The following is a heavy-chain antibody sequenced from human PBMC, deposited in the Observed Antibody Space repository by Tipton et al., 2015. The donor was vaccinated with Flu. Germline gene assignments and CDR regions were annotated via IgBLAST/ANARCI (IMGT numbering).Heavy chain of an antibody. V-gene: IGHV3-30*01. D-gene: IGHD6-19*01. J-gene: IGHJ1*01. Sequence: SLRLSCAASGFTFSSYAMHWVRQAPGKGLEWVAVISYDGSNKYYADSVKGRFTISRDNSKNTLYLQMNSLRAEDTAVYYCARDRSGWAAEYFQHWDQGTLVTVSS. CDR3: ARDRSGWAAEYFQH. CDR2: ISYDGSNK. CDR1: GFTFSSYA.